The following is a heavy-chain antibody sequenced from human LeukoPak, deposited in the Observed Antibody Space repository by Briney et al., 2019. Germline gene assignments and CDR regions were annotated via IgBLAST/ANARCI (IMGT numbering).Heavy chain of an antibody. CDR2: IRSKANSYAT. J-gene: IGHJ4*02. Sequence: PGGSLRLSCAASGFTFSGSAMHWVRQASGKGLEWVGRIRSKANSYATAYAASVKGRFTISRDDSKNTAYLQMNSLKTEDTAVYYCTRHAAAAPFDYWGQGTLATVSS. CDR1: GFTFSGSA. CDR3: TRHAAAAPFDY. D-gene: IGHD6-13*01. V-gene: IGHV3-73*01.